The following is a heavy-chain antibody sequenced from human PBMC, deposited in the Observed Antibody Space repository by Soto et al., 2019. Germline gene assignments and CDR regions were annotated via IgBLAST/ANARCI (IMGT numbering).Heavy chain of an antibody. V-gene: IGHV3-23*01. CDR2: ISGSGGST. J-gene: IGHJ6*03. CDR3: APKGYYYYYMDV. CDR1: GFTFSSYA. Sequence: GGSLRLSCAASGFTFSSYAMSWVRQAPGKGLEWVSAISGSGGSTYYADSVKGRFTISRDNSKNKLYLQMNSLRAEDTAVYYCAPKGYYYYYMDVWGKGTTVTVSS.